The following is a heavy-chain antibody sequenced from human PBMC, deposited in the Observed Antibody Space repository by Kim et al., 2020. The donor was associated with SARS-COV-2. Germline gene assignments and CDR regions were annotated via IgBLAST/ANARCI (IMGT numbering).Heavy chain of an antibody. CDR1: GYSFTSYW. D-gene: IGHD2-15*01. V-gene: IGHV5-51*01. J-gene: IGHJ6*02. CDR2: IYPGDSDT. CDR3: ARIGYCSGGSCYYDYYYYYGMDV. Sequence: GESLKISCKGSGYSFTSYWIGWVRQMPGKGLEWMGIIYPGDSDTRYSPSFQGQVTISADKSISTAYLQWSSLKASDTAMYYCARIGYCSGGSCYYDYYYYYGMDVWGQGTTVTVSS.